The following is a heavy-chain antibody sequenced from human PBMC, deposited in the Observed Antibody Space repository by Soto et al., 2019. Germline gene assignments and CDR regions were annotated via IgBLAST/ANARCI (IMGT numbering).Heavy chain of an antibody. V-gene: IGHV1-8*01. D-gene: IGHD6-13*01. CDR3: ARMASTGTLNWFGP. CDR2: MNPGSGKT. Sequence: AVKVSCKASGHTFIDFDISWVRTATGQGLEWMGWMNPGSGKTGYANKCQGRVTMTRDASTGTAHLELSSLTSEDTAVYYCARMASTGTLNWFGPWGQGPLVTGSS. J-gene: IGHJ5*02. CDR1: GHTFIDFD.